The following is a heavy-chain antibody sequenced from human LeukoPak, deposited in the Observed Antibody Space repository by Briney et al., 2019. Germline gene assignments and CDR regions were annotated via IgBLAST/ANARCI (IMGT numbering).Heavy chain of an antibody. CDR3: ARGEVVRITMVRGVYYGMDV. Sequence: GGSLRLSCAASGFTFSSYSMNWVRQAPGKGLEWVSSISSSSSYIYYADSVKGRFTISRDSAKNSLYLQMNSLRAEDTAVYYCARGEVVRITMVRGVYYGMDVWGQGTTVTVSS. CDR1: GFTFSSYS. V-gene: IGHV3-21*01. CDR2: ISSSSSYI. D-gene: IGHD3-10*01. J-gene: IGHJ6*02.